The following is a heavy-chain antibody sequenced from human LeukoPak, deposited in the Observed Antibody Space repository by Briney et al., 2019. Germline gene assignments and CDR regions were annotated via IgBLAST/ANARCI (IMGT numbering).Heavy chain of an antibody. CDR1: GFTFSEYW. D-gene: IGHD2-15*01. V-gene: IGHV3-7*01. CDR2: IKGDGSKI. CDR3: ARDGSCFDF. J-gene: IGHJ4*02. Sequence: GGSLRLSCGASGFTFSEYWMSWVRQAPGRGPEWVANIKGDGSKIYYVDSVKGRFTTSRDNDKNSLYLQMNNLRVEDTAVYHCARDGSCFDFWGQGALVTVSS.